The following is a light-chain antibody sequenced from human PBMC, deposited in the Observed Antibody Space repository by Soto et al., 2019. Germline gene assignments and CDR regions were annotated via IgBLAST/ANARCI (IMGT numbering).Light chain of an antibody. J-gene: IGKJ1*01. V-gene: IGKV3-20*01. Sequence: DIVLTQSPGTLSLSPGDPATLSCRASQSLSSSFLAWYQQKPGQAPRLLIYGASSRATGIPDRFSGGGSGTDFTLTTSRLEPEDFAVYHCQQYGSPPWTFGQGTKVEIK. CDR2: GAS. CDR1: QSLSSSF. CDR3: QQYGSPPWT.